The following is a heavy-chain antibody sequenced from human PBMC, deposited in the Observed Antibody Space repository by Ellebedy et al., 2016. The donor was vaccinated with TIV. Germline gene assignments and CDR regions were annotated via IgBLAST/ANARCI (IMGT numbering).Heavy chain of an antibody. CDR3: ARDLDSSVSYYFDY. Sequence: ASVKVSCXASGYTFTGYYMHWVRQAPGQGLEWMGWISPNSGATDYAQKFQGRVTMARDTSISTAYMELSRLRSDDTAVYYCARDLDSSVSYYFDYWGQGTLVTVSS. D-gene: IGHD3-22*01. V-gene: IGHV1-2*02. CDR1: GYTFTGYY. CDR2: ISPNSGAT. J-gene: IGHJ4*02.